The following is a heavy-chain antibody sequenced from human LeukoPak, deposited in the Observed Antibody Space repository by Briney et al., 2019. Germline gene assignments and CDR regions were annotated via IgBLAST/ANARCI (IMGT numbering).Heavy chain of an antibody. CDR1: GFTFDDYG. J-gene: IGHJ4*02. D-gene: IGHD3-10*01. CDR2: IIWNGGNR. Sequence: GGSLRLSCAASGFTFDDYGMSWVRQAPGKGREWVSGIIWNGGNRGYADSVKRRCTIPRDNAKNSLYLQMNSLRAEDTAVYYCAKDPYYHGSGSYYSAPYYFDYWGQGTLVTVSS. CDR3: AKDPYYHGSGSYYSAPYYFDY. V-gene: IGHV3-20*04.